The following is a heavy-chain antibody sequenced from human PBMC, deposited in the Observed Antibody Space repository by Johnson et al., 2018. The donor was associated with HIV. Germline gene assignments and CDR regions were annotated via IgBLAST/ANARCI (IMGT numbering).Heavy chain of an antibody. CDR2: ISYDGSNK. V-gene: IGHV3-30*04. D-gene: IGHD6-13*01. CDR1: GFTFSSYA. CDR3: ARQAAAGAFDI. J-gene: IGHJ3*02. Sequence: QVQLVESGGGVVQPGRSLRLSCAASGFTFSSYAMHWVRQAPGKGLEWVAVISYDGSNKYYADSVKGRFTISRDNSKNTLYLQMNSLGAEDTAVYYCARQAAAGAFDIWGQGTMVTVSS.